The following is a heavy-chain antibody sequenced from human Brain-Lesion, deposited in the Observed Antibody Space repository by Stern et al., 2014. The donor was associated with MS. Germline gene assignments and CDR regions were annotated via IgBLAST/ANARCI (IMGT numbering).Heavy chain of an antibody. J-gene: IGHJ6*02. Sequence: EVQLVESGGGLVQPGGSLKLSWAASGLTFTASALHWVRQASGKGLEWVGRIGNKANNYATAYAESVKGRVTISRDDSKNTAYLQMNSLKSEDTAVYYCTRTRAYYYYGMDVWGQGTTVTVSS. CDR1: GLTFTASA. V-gene: IGHV3-73*01. CDR3: TRTRAYYYYGMDV. CDR2: IGNKANNYAT.